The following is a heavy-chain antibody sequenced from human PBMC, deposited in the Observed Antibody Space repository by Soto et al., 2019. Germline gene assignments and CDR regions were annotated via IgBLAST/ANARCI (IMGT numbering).Heavy chain of an antibody. D-gene: IGHD5-18*01. J-gene: IGHJ6*02. V-gene: IGHV4-39*01. CDR2: IYYSGST. CDR3: ARNLPNTAYYYYGMDV. CDR1: GGSISSSSYY. Sequence: PSETLSLTCTVSGGSISSSSYYWGWIRQPPGKGLEWIGSIYYSGSTYYNPSLKSRVTISVDTSKNQFSLKLSSVTAADTAVYYCARNLPNTAYYYYGMDVWGQGTKVTVSS.